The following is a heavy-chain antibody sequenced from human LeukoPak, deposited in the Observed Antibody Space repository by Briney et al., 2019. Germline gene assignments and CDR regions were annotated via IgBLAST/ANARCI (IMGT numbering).Heavy chain of an antibody. J-gene: IGHJ6*02. V-gene: IGHV3-11*01. CDR3: ARDVYYYCMDV. CDR2: ISSSGSTI. Sequence: GRSLRLSCAASGFTFSDYYMSWIRQAPGKGLEWVSYISSSGSTIYYADSVKGRFTISRDNAKNSLYLQMNSLRAEDTAVYYCARDVYYYCMDVWGQGTTVTVSS. CDR1: GFTFSDYY.